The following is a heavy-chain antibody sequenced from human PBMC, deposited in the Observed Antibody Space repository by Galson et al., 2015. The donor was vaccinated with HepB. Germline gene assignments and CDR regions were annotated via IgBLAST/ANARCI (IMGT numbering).Heavy chain of an antibody. CDR1: GYTFTSYG. D-gene: IGHD3-22*01. V-gene: IGHV1-18*01. CDR3: ARDSYYYDSSGYYLGGTHYFDY. J-gene: IGHJ4*02. Sequence: SVKVSCKASGYTFTSYGISWVRQAPGQGLEWMGWISAYNGNTNYAQKLQGRVTMTTDTSTSTAYMELRSLRSDDTAVYYCARDSYYYDSSGYYLGGTHYFDYWGQGTLVTVSS. CDR2: ISAYNGNT.